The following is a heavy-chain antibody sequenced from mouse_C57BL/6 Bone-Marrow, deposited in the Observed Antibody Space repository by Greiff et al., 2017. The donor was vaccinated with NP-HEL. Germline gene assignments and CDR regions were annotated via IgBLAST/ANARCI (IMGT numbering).Heavy chain of an antibody. CDR1: GYTFTSYG. V-gene: IGHV1-81*01. CDR3: AREDWYFDV. J-gene: IGHJ1*03. CDR2: IYPRSGNT. Sequence: QVQLKESGAELARPGASVKLSCKASGYTFTSYGISWVKQRTGQGLEWIGEIYPRSGNTYYNEKFKGKATLTADKSSSTAYMELRSLTSEDSAVYFCAREDWYFDVWGTGTTVTVSS.